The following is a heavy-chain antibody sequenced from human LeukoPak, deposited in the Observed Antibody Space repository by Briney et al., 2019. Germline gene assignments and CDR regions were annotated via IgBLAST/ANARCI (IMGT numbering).Heavy chain of an antibody. Sequence: GGSLRLSCAASGFSFSTYGMHRVRQAPGKGLEWVALIWNAGTNTYYADSVKGRFTISRDNSKNTLYLQMNSLRAEDTAVYYCAGDTPPGGDYYFDYWGQGTLVIVSS. V-gene: IGHV3-33*01. CDR2: IWNAGTNT. CDR3: AGDTPPGGDYYFDY. CDR1: GFSFSTYG. D-gene: IGHD3-16*01. J-gene: IGHJ4*02.